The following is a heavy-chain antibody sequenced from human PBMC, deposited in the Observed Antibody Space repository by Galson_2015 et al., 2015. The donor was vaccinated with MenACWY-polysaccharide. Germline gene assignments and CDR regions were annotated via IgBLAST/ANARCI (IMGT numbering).Heavy chain of an antibody. CDR3: AAWRRTYYFDY. J-gene: IGHJ4*02. Sequence: SLRLSCAASGFTFRNYGMYWVRQAPGKGLEWVAVISYDGSDKYYADSVRGRFTISRDNSKNTLYLQMNSLRAEATAVYYCAAWRRTYYFDYWGQGTLVTVSS. CDR2: ISYDGSDK. CDR1: GFTFRNYG. V-gene: IGHV3-30*03. D-gene: IGHD1-1*01.